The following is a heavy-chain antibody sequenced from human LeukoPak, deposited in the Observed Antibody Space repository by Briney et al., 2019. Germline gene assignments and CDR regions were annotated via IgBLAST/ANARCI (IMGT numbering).Heavy chain of an antibody. V-gene: IGHV4-59*01. CDR1: GGSFSGYY. J-gene: IGHJ4*02. D-gene: IGHD6-19*01. Sequence: SETLSLTCAVYGGSFSGYYWSWIRQPPGKGLEWIGYIYYSGSTNYNPSLKSRVTISVDTSKNQFSLKLSSVTAADTAVYYCARESVPGYSSGWYSDYWGQGTLVTVSS. CDR3: ARESVPGYSSGWYSDY. CDR2: IYYSGST.